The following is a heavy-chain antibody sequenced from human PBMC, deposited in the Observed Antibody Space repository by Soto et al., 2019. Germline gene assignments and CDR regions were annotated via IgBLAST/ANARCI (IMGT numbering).Heavy chain of an antibody. CDR2: IYYSGST. CDR1: GGSLSSCSYY. V-gene: IGHV4-39*01. J-gene: IGHJ5*02. CDR3: ARPSGSYYGDWFDP. Sequence: SEPLSLTCTVSGGSLSSCSYYWGWFRQHPGKGLEWIGSIYYSGSTYYNPSLKSRVTISVDTSKNQFSLKLSSVTAADTAVYYCARPSGSYYGDWFDPWGQGTLVTVSS. D-gene: IGHD1-26*01.